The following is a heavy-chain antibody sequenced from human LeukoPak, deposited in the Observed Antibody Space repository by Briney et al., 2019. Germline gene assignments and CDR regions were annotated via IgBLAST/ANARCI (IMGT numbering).Heavy chain of an antibody. CDR3: ARGIASGSYGHEYFQH. V-gene: IGHV3-21*01. CDR1: GFTFSSYS. Sequence: GGSLRLSCAASGFTFSSYSMNWVPQAPGKGLERVSSISSSSSYIYYADSVKGRFTISRDNAKNSLYLQMNSLRAEDTAVYYCARGIASGSYGHEYFQHWGQGTLVTVSS. D-gene: IGHD1-26*01. J-gene: IGHJ1*01. CDR2: ISSSSSYI.